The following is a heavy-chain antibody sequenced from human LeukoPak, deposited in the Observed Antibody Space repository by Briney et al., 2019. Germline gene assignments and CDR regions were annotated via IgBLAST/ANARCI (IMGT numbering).Heavy chain of an antibody. V-gene: IGHV3-15*01. Sequence: GGSLRLSCAASGFTFSNAWMSWVRQAPGKGLEWVGRIKSKTDGGTTDYAAPVKGRFTISRDDSKNTLYLQMNSLKTEDTAVDYCTTDHYDILTGYSFDAFDIWGQGAMVTVSS. D-gene: IGHD3-9*01. J-gene: IGHJ3*02. CDR2: IKSKTDGGTT. CDR3: TTDHYDILTGYSFDAFDI. CDR1: GFTFSNAW.